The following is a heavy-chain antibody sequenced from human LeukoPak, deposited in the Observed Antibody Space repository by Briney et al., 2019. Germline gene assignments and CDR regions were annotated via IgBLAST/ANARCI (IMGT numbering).Heavy chain of an antibody. J-gene: IGHJ5*02. D-gene: IGHD2-2*01. V-gene: IGHV4-38-2*01. CDR1: GGSFSGYY. CDR3: ARSKAHLSTSWYGNWFDP. Sequence: SETLSLTCAVYGGSFSGYYWGWIRQPPGKGLEWIASIYHSGDTYYNPSLRSRVTISLDMSKNQLSLKLSSVPAADTAVYYCARSKAHLSTSWYGNWFDPWGQGTLVTVSS. CDR2: IYHSGDT.